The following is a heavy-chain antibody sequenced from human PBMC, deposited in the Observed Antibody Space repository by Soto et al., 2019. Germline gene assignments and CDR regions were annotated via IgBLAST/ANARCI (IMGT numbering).Heavy chain of an antibody. V-gene: IGHV3-30*18. CDR3: AKGVVVGGFDP. CDR1: GFTFSSYG. J-gene: IGHJ5*02. Sequence: HPGGSLRLSCAASGFTFSSYGMHWVRQAPGKGLEWVAVISYDGSNKYYADSVKGRFTISRDNSKNTLYLQMNSLRAEDTAVYYCAKGVVVGGFDPWGQGTLVTVSS. D-gene: IGHD3-10*01. CDR2: ISYDGSNK.